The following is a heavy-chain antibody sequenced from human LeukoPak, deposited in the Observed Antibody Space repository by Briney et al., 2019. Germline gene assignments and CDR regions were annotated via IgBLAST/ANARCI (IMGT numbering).Heavy chain of an antibody. Sequence: PGRSLRLSCAASGFTFGDFTMTWVRQAPGKGLEWVGFIRSKAYGGTAEYAASVKGRFTISRDDSKSIAYLQMNSLKTEDTAVYYGTRDSSGPVDPWGQGTLVTVSS. CDR1: GFTFGDFT. CDR2: IRSKAYGGTA. J-gene: IGHJ5*02. D-gene: IGHD5-12*01. V-gene: IGHV3-49*04. CDR3: TRDSSGPVDP.